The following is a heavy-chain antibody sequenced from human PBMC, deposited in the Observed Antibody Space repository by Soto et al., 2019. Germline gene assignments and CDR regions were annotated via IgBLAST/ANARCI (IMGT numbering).Heavy chain of an antibody. CDR1: GFTFSSYA. CDR2: ISGSGATT. CDR3: AKLRYFDSSAYNLFEY. V-gene: IGHV3-23*01. Sequence: EVQLLESGGGLVQPGGSLRLSCAASGFTFSSYAMTWVRQAPGKGLEWVSGISGSGATTSYADSVKGRFTVSRDNSKNTMYLQMNSLRVEDTAVYHCAKLRYFDSSAYNLFEYWGQGTPVIVSS. J-gene: IGHJ5*01. D-gene: IGHD3-9*01.